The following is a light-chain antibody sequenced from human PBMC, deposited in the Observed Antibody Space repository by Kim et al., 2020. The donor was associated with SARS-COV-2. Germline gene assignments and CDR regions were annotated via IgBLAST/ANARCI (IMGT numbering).Light chain of an antibody. CDR2: RDS. J-gene: IGLJ3*02. V-gene: IGLV3-9*01. CDR1: NIGSKN. CDR3: QVWDSSTCL. Sequence: SYELTQPLSVSVDLGQTARITCGGNNIGSKNVHWYQQKPGQAPVLVIYRDSPERFSGSNSGNTATLTISRAHAGDEADYYCQVWDSSTCLFGGGPQLTVL.